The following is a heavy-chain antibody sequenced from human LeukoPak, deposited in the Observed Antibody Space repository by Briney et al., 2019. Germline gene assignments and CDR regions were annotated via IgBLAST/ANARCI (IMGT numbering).Heavy chain of an antibody. CDR1: GGTFSTFG. V-gene: IGHV1-69*06. CDR3: ARETGYAYGRAPLDY. CDR2: IIPMSGTV. J-gene: IGHJ4*02. Sequence: ASVKVSCKASGGTFSTFGISWVRQAPGQGLEWMGGIIPMSGTVNNAQKFQGRVTITADKSTGTAYMELSSLRSDDTAVYYCARETGYAYGRAPLDYWGQGTLVTVSS. D-gene: IGHD5-18*01.